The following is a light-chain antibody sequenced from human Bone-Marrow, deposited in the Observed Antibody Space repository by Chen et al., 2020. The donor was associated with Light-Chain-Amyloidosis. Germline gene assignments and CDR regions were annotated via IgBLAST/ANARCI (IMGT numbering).Light chain of an antibody. J-gene: IGKJ3*01. Sequence: DIVMTQSLLSLPVTPGEPTSISCRSSQSLLHFNGYNYLDWYLQKPGQSPQLLIYLGSNRASGVPDRFSGSGSGTDFTLKISRVEAEDVGVYYCMQALQTSFTFGPGTKVDIK. CDR3: MQALQTSFT. V-gene: IGKV2-28*01. CDR2: LGS. CDR1: QSLLHFNGYNY.